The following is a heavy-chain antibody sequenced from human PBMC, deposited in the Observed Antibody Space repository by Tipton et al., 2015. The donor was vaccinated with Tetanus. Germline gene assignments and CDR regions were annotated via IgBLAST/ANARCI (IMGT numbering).Heavy chain of an antibody. D-gene: IGHD1-26*01. Sequence: LRLSCTVSGGSISSGGYYWSWIRQHPGKGLEWIGYIYYSGSTYYNPSLKSRVTISVDTPKNQFSLKLSSVTAADTAVYYCAKDALPDIPVGATPFDYWGQGTLVTVSS. V-gene: IGHV4-31*02. CDR3: AKDALPDIPVGATPFDY. J-gene: IGHJ4*02. CDR2: IYYSGST. CDR1: GGSISSGGYY.